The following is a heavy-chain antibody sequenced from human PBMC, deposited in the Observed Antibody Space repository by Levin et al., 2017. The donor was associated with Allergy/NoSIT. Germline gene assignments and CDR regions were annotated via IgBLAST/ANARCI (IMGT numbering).Heavy chain of an antibody. J-gene: IGHJ4*02. CDR1: GGSISSSSYY. Sequence: SETLSLTCTVSGGSISSSSYYWGWIRQPPGKGLEWIGSIYYSGSTYYNPSLKSRVTISVDTSKNQFSLKLSSVTAADTAVYYCASPGDYGDYWGNWGQGTLVTVSS. CDR3: ASPGDYGDYWGN. CDR2: IYYSGST. V-gene: IGHV4-39*01. D-gene: IGHD4-17*01.